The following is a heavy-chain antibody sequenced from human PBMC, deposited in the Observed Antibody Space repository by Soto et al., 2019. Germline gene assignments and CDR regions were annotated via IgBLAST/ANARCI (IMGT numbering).Heavy chain of an antibody. J-gene: IGHJ3*02. CDR3: ARGYYDFWSGYPLTPSDAFDI. V-gene: IGHV1-18*04. D-gene: IGHD3-3*01. Sequence: PGESLKISCRGSGYTLTSYVISWWGRAPGQGLEGMGWISAYNGNTNYAQKLQGRVTMTTDTSTSTAYMELRSLRSDDTAVYYCARGYYDFWSGYPLTPSDAFDIWGQGTMVTVSS. CDR1: GYTLTSYV. CDR2: ISAYNGNT.